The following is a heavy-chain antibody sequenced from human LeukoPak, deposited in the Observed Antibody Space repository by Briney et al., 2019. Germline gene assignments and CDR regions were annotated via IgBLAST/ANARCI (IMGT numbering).Heavy chain of an antibody. D-gene: IGHD1-26*01. J-gene: IGHJ3*02. Sequence: SETLSLTCAVSGYSISSGYYWGWIRQPPGKGLEWIGSVYHSGSTYYNPSLKSRVTMSVDTSKNQFSLKLSSVTAADTAVYYCARHQWELGAFDIWGQGTMVIVFS. CDR3: ARHQWELGAFDI. CDR2: VYHSGST. V-gene: IGHV4-38-2*01. CDR1: GYSISSGYY.